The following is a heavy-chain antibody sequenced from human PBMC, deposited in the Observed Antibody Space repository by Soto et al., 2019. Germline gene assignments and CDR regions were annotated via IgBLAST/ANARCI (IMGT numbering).Heavy chain of an antibody. J-gene: IGHJ3*02. Sequence: EVQLVESGGGLVQPGRSLRLSCAASGFTFDDYAMHWVRQAPGKGLEWVSGISWNSGSIGYADSVKGRFTISRDNAKNSLYLQMNSLRAEDTALDYCAKDITSIARAFDIWGQGTMVTVSS. D-gene: IGHD6-6*01. CDR1: GFTFDDYA. CDR2: ISWNSGSI. CDR3: AKDITSIARAFDI. V-gene: IGHV3-9*01.